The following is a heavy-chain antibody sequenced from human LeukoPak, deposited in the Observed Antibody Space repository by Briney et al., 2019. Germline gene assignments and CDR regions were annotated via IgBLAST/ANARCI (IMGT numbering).Heavy chain of an antibody. V-gene: IGHV4-4*02. CDR1: GGSISSSNW. CDR3: ARGLVDTGRSRFDY. Sequence: SGTLSLTCAVSGGSISSSNWWSWVRPPPGKGLEWIGETHHSGSTNYSPSLKSRVTISVDKPKNQLSLKMTSVTAADTAVYYCARGLVDTGRSRFDYWGQGTLVTVSS. D-gene: IGHD5-12*01. CDR2: THHSGST. J-gene: IGHJ4*02.